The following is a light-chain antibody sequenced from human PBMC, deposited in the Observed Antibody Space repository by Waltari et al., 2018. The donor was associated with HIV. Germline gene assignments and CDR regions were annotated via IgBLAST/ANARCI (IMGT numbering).Light chain of an antibody. CDR3: QQYYSTPDT. CDR2: WAS. J-gene: IGKJ2*01. V-gene: IGKV4-1*01. CDR1: QSVLYSSNNKNY. Sequence: DIVMTQSPDSLAVSLGERATIKCKSSQSVLYSSNNKNYLAWYQQKPGQPPKLLIYWASTRESGVADRFSGSGSGTDFTLTISSLQAEDVAVYYCQQYYSTPDTFGQGTKLEIK.